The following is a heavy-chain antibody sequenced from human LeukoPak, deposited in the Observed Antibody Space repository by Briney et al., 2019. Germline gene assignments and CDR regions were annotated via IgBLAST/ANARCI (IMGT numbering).Heavy chain of an antibody. Sequence: SETLSLTCTVSGYSISSGYYWGWIRQPPGKGLEWIGSIYHSGSTYYNPSLKSRVTISVDTSKNQFSLKLSSVTAADTAVYYCARGAQTYYDKAPVDYWGQGTLVTVSS. CDR1: GYSISSGYY. J-gene: IGHJ4*02. D-gene: IGHD3-22*01. CDR3: ARGAQTYYDKAPVDY. CDR2: IYHSGST. V-gene: IGHV4-38-2*02.